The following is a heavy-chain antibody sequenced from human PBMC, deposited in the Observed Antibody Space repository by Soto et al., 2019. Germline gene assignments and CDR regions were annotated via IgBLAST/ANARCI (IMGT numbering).Heavy chain of an antibody. J-gene: IGHJ1*01. D-gene: IGHD2-2*01. Sequence: EVQLVESGGGLVQPGGSLRLSCATSGFMFSAYSMNLVRQAPGKGLEWVAYISSGSTSIYYADSVKGRFTISRDNARNSLFLQMNSLRAEDTAVYFCTRGDHTNRSLFQHWGLGTLVTVSS. CDR2: ISSGSTSI. CDR3: TRGDHTNRSLFQH. V-gene: IGHV3-48*01. CDR1: GFMFSAYS.